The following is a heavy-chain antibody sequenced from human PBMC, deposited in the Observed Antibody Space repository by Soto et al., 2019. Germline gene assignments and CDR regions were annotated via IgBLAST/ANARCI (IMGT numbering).Heavy chain of an antibody. CDR1: GDSVSSNSAA. J-gene: IGHJ4*02. D-gene: IGHD2-2*01. V-gene: IGHV6-1*01. Sequence: SQTLSLTCATSGDSVSSNSAAWNWIRQSPSRGLEWLGRTHYRSKWYNDYAVSVKSRITINPDTSKNQFSLQLNSVTPEDTAVYYCARTGKIHCISTSCYACDYWGQGTLVTVS. CDR3: ARTGKIHCISTSCYACDY. CDR2: THYRSKWYN.